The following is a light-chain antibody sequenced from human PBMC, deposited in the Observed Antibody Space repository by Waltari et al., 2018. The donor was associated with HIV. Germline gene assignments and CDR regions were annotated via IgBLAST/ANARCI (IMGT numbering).Light chain of an antibody. Sequence: IQMTQSPSILSTSVGDRVTLTCRASQNVDSWLAWYQQRPGRAPKLLLYKASTLEYGVPARFTGSGSGTNFTLTINSLHPDDFATYYCQQYNSDFYTFGLGTRLDLK. V-gene: IGKV1-5*03. CDR1: QNVDSW. CDR3: QQYNSDFYT. CDR2: KAS. J-gene: IGKJ2*01.